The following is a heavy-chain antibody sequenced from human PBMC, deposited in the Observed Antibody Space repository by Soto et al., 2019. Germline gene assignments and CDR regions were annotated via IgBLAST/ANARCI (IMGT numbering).Heavy chain of an antibody. CDR1: GFTFSSYG. V-gene: IGHV3-30*18. CDR2: ISYDGSNK. Sequence: GGSLRLSCAASGFTFSSYGMHWVRQAPGKGLEWVAVISYDGSNKYYADSVKGRFTISRDNSKNTLYLQMNSLRAEDTAVYYCAKELTGYCSGGGCYSNAFDIWGQGTMVTVSS. CDR3: AKELTGYCSGGGCYSNAFDI. J-gene: IGHJ3*02. D-gene: IGHD2-15*01.